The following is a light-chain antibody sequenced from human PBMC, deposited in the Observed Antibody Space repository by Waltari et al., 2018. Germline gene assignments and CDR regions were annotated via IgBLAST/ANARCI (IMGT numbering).Light chain of an antibody. CDR2: DVD. CDR3: SSYTSSSTWV. CDR1: SSDVISDNH. J-gene: IGLJ3*02. Sequence: QSALTQPASVSGSPGQSITISCTATSSDVISDNHVSWYQQHQGKAPKVMIYDVDNRPSGVSKRFSGSRCGNTASLTISGLQAEDEADYYCSSYTSSSTWVFGGGTRLTVL. V-gene: IGLV2-14*03.